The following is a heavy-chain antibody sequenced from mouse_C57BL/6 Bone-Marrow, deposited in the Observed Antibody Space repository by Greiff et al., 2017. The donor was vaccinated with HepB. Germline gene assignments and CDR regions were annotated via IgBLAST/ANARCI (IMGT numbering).Heavy chain of an antibody. CDR2: ISYSGST. D-gene: IGHD1-1*01. Sequence: EVKLVESGPGMVKPSQSLSLTCTVSGSSITSGYDWHWIRHFPGNKLEWMGYISYSGSTNYNPSLKSRISITHDTSKNHFFLKLNSVTTEDTATYYCARDPHYYGSSYWYFDVWGTGTTVTVSS. CDR3: ARDPHYYGSSYWYFDV. CDR1: GSSITSGYD. J-gene: IGHJ1*03. V-gene: IGHV3-1*01.